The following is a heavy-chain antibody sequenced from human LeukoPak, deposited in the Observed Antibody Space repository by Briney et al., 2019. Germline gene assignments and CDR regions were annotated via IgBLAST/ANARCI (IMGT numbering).Heavy chain of an antibody. CDR3: VTGVPWD. CDR2: MNPKTGRT. CDR1: GNTFTTYD. V-gene: IGHV1-8*01. Sequence: ASVKVSCKASGNTFTTYDFNWVRQAPGQGLEWMGWMNPKTGRTGFAQKFRGRFTMTRNISISTAYLEVTNLRFEDTALYYCVTGVPWDWGQGSLIIVSS. J-gene: IGHJ4*02. D-gene: IGHD1-26*01.